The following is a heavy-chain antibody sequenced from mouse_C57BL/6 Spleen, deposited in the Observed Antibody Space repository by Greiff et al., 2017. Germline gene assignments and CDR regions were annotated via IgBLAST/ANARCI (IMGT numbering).Heavy chain of an antibody. CDR3: TTETGTSFAY. J-gene: IGHJ3*01. CDR1: GFNIKDDY. Sequence: EVQLQQSGAELVRPGASVKLSCTASGFNIKDDYMHWVKQRPEQGLEWIGWIDPENGDTEYAPKFQGKATITADTSSNTAYLQLSSLTSEDTAVYYCTTETGTSFAYWGQGTLVTVSA. CDR2: IDPENGDT. D-gene: IGHD4-1*01. V-gene: IGHV14-4*01.